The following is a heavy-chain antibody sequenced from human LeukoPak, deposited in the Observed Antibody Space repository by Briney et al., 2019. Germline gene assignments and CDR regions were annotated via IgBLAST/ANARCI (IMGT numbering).Heavy chain of an antibody. V-gene: IGHV4-59*08. CDR1: GGSISSYY. CDR3: AALRYTTNAFDI. D-gene: IGHD3-9*01. J-gene: IGHJ3*02. CDR2: IYYSGST. Sequence: SETLSLTCTVSGGSISSYYWSWIRHPPGKGLEWIGYIYYSGSTNYNPSLKSRVTISVDTSKNQFSLKLSSVTAADTAVYYCAALRYTTNAFDIWGQGTMVTVSS.